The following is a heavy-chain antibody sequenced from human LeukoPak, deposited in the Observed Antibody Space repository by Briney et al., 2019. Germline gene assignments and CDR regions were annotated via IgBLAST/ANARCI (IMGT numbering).Heavy chain of an antibody. CDR1: GYSFTSYW. CDR3: ARPRSYSDFWSGYSNDALHI. V-gene: IGHV5-51*01. J-gene: IGHJ3*02. D-gene: IGHD3-3*01. Sequence: GESLKISCKGSGYSFTSYWIGWVRQMPGKGLEWMGIIYPGDSHTKYSPSFQGQVTISADKSISTAYLQWSSLKASDTAKYYCARPRSYSDFWSGYSNDALHIWGQGTMVTVSS. CDR2: IYPGDSHT.